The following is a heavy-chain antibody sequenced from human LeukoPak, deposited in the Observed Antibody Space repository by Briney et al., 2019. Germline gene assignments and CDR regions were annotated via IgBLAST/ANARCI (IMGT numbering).Heavy chain of an antibody. CDR1: GFGFYNYA. V-gene: IGHV3-23*01. CDR3: AKGSYSSAWSDFDY. CDR2: FSGSGGST. Sequence: GGSLRLSCAASGFGFYNYAMSWVRQAPGKGLGWVSTFSGSGGSTYYAESVKGRFTISRDDSKNTVYLQLNSLRVGDTAVYYCAKGSYSSAWSDFDYWGQGALVTVSS. D-gene: IGHD6-19*01. J-gene: IGHJ4*02.